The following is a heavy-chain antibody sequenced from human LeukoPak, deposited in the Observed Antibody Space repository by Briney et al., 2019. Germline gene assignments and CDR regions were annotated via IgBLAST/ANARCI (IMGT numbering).Heavy chain of an antibody. Sequence: GGSLRLSCAASGFTFSSYGMHWVRQAPGKGLEWVAFIRYDGSNKYYADSVKGRLTISRDNSKNTLYLQMNSLRAEDTAVYYCAKQIGVVPAAIRGYYFDYWGQGTLVTVSS. CDR1: GFTFSSYG. D-gene: IGHD2-2*02. J-gene: IGHJ4*02. V-gene: IGHV3-30*02. CDR3: AKQIGVVPAAIRGYYFDY. CDR2: IRYDGSNK.